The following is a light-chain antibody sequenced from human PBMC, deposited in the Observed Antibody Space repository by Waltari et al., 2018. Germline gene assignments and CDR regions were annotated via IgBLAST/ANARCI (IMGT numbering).Light chain of an antibody. Sequence: EKVMTQSQATLSVSPGERATLSCRASQSIRTNVAWYQQKPGQAPRLLIYGASTRATGIPARFSGSGSGTEFTLSISSLQSEDFAIYYCQQYNNWPRTFGQGTKVEIK. CDR3: QQYNNWPRT. V-gene: IGKV3-15*01. CDR2: GAS. CDR1: QSIRTN. J-gene: IGKJ1*01.